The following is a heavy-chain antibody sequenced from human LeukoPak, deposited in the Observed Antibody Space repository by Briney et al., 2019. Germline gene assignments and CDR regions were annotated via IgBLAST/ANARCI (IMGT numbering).Heavy chain of an antibody. CDR3: AREIAVAANWFDP. D-gene: IGHD6-19*01. V-gene: IGHV1-69*13. CDR1: GGTFSSYA. J-gene: IGHJ5*02. Sequence: ASVKVSCKASGGTFSSYAISWVRQAPGQGLEWMGGIIPIFGTANYAQKFQGRVTITADESTSTAYMELSSLRSEDTAVYYCAREIAVAANWFDPWGQGTLVTVSS. CDR2: IIPIFGTA.